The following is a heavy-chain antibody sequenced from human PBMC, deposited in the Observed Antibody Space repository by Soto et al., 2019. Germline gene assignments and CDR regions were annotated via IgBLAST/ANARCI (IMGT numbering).Heavy chain of an antibody. CDR3: ERDLWSNIRGFGGYDL. J-gene: IGHJ4*02. Sequence: QVHLVQSGAEVKKAGSSVKVSCKASGGTVSSYAITWVRQAPGKGLEWMGVFIPIFVSAHYAQKFQGRVTFTADKPTSTPNMELGALRSKDRAIFYWERDLWSNIRGFGGYDLWGRGPLATV. CDR2: FIPIFVSA. D-gene: IGHD3-16*01. V-gene: IGHV1-69*06. CDR1: GGTVSSYA.